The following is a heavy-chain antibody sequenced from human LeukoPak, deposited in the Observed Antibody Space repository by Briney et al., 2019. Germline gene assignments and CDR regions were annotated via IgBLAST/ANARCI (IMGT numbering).Heavy chain of an antibody. Sequence: SETLSLTCAVYGGSFSGYYWSWIRQPPGKGLEWIGYIYYSGSTNYNPSLKSRVTISVDTSKNQFSLKLSSVTAAGTAVYYCAPSHGGYDSSGYYYSDYWGQGTLVTVSS. V-gene: IGHV4-59*01. D-gene: IGHD3-22*01. CDR3: APSHGGYDSSGYYYSDY. CDR1: GGSFSGYY. J-gene: IGHJ4*02. CDR2: IYYSGST.